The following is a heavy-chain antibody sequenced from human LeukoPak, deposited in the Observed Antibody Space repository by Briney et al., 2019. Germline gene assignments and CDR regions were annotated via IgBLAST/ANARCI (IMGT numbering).Heavy chain of an antibody. CDR2: IWSDGNNK. CDR1: GFTFSTYG. J-gene: IGHJ3*02. V-gene: IGHV3-33*06. Sequence: PGGSLRLSCAATGFTFSTYGMHWVRQAPGKGLEWVAVIWSDGNNKFYADSVKGRFTFFRDNSRNTLSLQMNSLRAEDTAVYYCVKERGPFDAFDIWGQGTMVTVSS. CDR3: VKERGPFDAFDI.